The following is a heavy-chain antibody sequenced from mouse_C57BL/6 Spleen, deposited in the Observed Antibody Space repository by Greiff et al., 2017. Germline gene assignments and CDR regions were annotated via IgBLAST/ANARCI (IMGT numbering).Heavy chain of an antibody. J-gene: IGHJ1*03. D-gene: IGHD1-1*01. Sequence: QVQLQQPGAELVRPGSSVKLSCKASGYTFTSYWMHWVKQRPIQGLEWIGNIDPSDSATHYNQKFKDKATLTVDKSSSTAYMQLSSLTSEDSAVYYCARNYGSSYGAYFGGWGTGTTVTVSS. CDR3: ARNYGSSYGAYFGG. CDR1: GYTFTSYW. V-gene: IGHV1-52*01. CDR2: IDPSDSAT.